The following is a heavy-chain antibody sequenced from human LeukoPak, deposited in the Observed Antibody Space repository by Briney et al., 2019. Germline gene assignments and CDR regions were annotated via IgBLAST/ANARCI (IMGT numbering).Heavy chain of an antibody. CDR1: GFTVSSNY. CDR2: IYSGGST. V-gene: IGHV3-66*01. CDR3: ARENSGYDSIDY. J-gene: IGHJ4*02. D-gene: IGHD5-12*01. Sequence: GGSLRLSCAASGFTVSSNYMSWVRQAPGKGLEWVSVIYSGGSTYYADSVKGRFTISRDNAKNSLYLQMNSLRAEDTAVYYCARENSGYDSIDYWGQGTLVTVSS.